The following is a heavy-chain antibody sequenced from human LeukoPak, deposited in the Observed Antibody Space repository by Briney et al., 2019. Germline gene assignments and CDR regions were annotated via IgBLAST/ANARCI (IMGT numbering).Heavy chain of an antibody. CDR2: ISYDGSDK. CDR1: GFTFSTYG. J-gene: IGHJ4*02. CDR3: AKDSQRLALDY. V-gene: IGHV3-30*18. Sequence: GGSLRLSCAASGFTFSTYGMHWVRQAPGKGLEWVAVISYDGSDKYYADSVKGRSTISRDNSKNTLYLQMNSLRAEDTAVYYCAKDSQRLALDYWGQGTLVTVSS.